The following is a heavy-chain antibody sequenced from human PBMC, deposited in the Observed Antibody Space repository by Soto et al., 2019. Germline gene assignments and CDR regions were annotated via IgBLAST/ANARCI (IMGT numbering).Heavy chain of an antibody. J-gene: IGHJ4*02. CDR1: GHTFTSYY. Sequence: QVQLVQSGAEVKKPGASVKVSCKASGHTFTSYYMHWVRQAPGQGLEWMGIIDPSGGSTTYAQKFHGRVTMTRDTSTSTVYMELSSLRSEDTAVYYCARDWAENYKTLYFDYWGQGTLVTVSS. CDR3: ARDWAENYKTLYFDY. CDR2: IDPSGGST. V-gene: IGHV1-46*01. D-gene: IGHD1-7*01.